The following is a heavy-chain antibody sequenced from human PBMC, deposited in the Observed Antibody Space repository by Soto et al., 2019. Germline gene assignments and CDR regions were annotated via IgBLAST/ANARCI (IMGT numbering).Heavy chain of an antibody. D-gene: IGHD2-2*01. CDR2: IIPILGIA. CDR3: ANTYCRSTSCYGGEIDY. CDR1: GGTFSSYT. V-gene: IGHV1-69*02. J-gene: IGHJ4*02. Sequence: QVQLVQSGAEVKKPGSSVKVSCKASGGTFSSYTISWVRQAPGQGLEWMGRIIPILGIANYAQKFQGRVTITADKSTSTAYMELSSLRSEDTAVYYCANTYCRSTSCYGGEIDYWGQGTLVTVSS.